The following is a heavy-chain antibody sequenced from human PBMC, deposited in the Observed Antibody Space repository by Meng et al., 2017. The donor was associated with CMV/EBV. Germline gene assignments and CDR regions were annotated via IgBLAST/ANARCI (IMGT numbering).Heavy chain of an antibody. CDR2: INPESGSK. D-gene: IGHD6-19*01. V-gene: IGHV1-2*02. J-gene: IGHJ5*02. CDR1: GYTLTCYY. Sequence: GHLGWFGGKVKHPGASMTVSGKACGYTLTCYYMQWVRQAPIQGVWCREWINPESGSKNYAQKFQVRITIARETSISTAYMELSRLRSDDTAVYYCARDRVAVAGNHWFDPWGQGTLVTVSS. CDR3: ARDRVAVAGNHWFDP.